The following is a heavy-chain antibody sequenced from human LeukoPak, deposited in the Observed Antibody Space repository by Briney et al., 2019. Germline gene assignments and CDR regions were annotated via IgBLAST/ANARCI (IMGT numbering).Heavy chain of an antibody. CDR1: GYTFTSYG. CDR3: ARDRSVVVVADPYYFDY. CDR2: ISAYNGNT. V-gene: IGHV1-18*01. D-gene: IGHD2-15*01. Sequence: ASVKVSCKASGYTFTSYGISWVRQAPGQGLEWMGWISAYNGNTNYAQKLQGRVTMTTDTSTSTVYMELRSLRSDDTAVYYCARDRSVVVVADPYYFDYWGQGTLVTVSS. J-gene: IGHJ4*02.